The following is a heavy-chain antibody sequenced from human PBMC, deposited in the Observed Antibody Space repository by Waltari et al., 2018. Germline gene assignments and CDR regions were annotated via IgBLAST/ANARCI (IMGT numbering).Heavy chain of an antibody. CDR2: IYHRGST. Sequence: QVQLQESGPGLVKPSGTLSLTCAVSGGSISSSNWWRWVRQPPGKGLEWIGEIYHRGSTNYNPSLKSRGTISVDKSKKQFSRKLSSGTAADTAVYYCARGEGYSSGWYKGWGQGTLVTVSS. V-gene: IGHV4-4*02. CDR1: GGSISSSNW. CDR3: ARGEGYSSGWYKG. D-gene: IGHD6-19*01. J-gene: IGHJ4*02.